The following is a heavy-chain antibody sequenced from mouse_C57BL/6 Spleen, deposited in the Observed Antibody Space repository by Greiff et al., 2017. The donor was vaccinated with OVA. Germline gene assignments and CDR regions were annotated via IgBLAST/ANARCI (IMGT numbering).Heavy chain of an antibody. J-gene: IGHJ1*03. CDR1: GFTFNTYA. D-gene: IGHD1-1*01. CDR2: IRSKSSNYAT. V-gene: IGHV10-3*01. Sequence: DVQLVESGGGLVQPKGSLKLSCAASGFTFNTYAMHWVRQAPGKGLEWVARIRSKSSNYATYYADSVKDRFTISRDDSQSMLYLQMNNLKTEDTAMYYCVRGYYGSSSYWYFDVWGTGTTVTVSS. CDR3: VRGYYGSSSYWYFDV.